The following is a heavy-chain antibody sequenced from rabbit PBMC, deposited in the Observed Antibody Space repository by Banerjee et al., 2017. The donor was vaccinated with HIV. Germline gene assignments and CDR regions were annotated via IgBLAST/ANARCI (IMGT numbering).Heavy chain of an antibody. CDR1: GIDFSTYG. CDR3: ARDVGYYTYDHAGGTYASGARLDL. CDR2: IYPEHVNI. V-gene: IGHV1S47*01. D-gene: IGHD6-1*01. Sequence: QEQLVESGGGLVKPEGSLTLSCKTSGIDFSTYGISWVRQAPGKVLEWIAYIYPEHVNIDYASWVNGRFTISLDNAQNTVFLQMTGLTVADTATYFCARDVGYYTYDHAGGTYASGARLDLWGPGTLVTVS. J-gene: IGHJ3*01.